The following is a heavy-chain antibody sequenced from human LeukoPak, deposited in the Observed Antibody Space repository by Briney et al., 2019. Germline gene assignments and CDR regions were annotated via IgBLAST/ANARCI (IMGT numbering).Heavy chain of an antibody. V-gene: IGHV1-8*01. J-gene: IGHJ5*02. D-gene: IGHD3-9*01. CDR3: ARESDVLRYFDWLTGTWFDP. CDR1: GNTFTSYD. Sequence: ASVKVSCKASGNTFTSYDINWVRQATGQGLEWMGWMNPNSGNTGYAQKFQGRVTMTRNTSISTAYMELSSLRSEDTAVYYCARESDVLRYFDWLTGTWFDPWGQGTLVTVSS. CDR2: MNPNSGNT.